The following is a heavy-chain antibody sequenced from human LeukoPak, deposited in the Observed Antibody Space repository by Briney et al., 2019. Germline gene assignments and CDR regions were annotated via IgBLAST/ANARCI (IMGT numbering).Heavy chain of an antibody. V-gene: IGHV1-2*02. D-gene: IGHD5-24*01. CDR3: AREGVIGDGYNFFDY. Sequence: ASVKVSCKSSGYTFIGYYMPWVRQAPGQGLEWIGWINPHSGGTNSEQNFQGRVTMSRDTSISTVYMELSRLRSDDTALYYCAREGVIGDGYNFFDYWGQGTLVTVSS. CDR1: GYTFIGYY. CDR2: INPHSGGT. J-gene: IGHJ4*02.